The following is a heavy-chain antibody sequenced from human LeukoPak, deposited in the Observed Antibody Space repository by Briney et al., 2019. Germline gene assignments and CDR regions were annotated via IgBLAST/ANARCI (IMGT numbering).Heavy chain of an antibody. CDR3: VRGGYSGFDYEY. D-gene: IGHD5-12*01. V-gene: IGHV3-21*01. J-gene: IGHJ4*02. Sequence: GGSLRLSCAASGFTFSTYSMNWLRLAPGKGLEWVSSISPDSNYKYYVDSVKGRFTISRDNAKNSLYLQMNSLRAEDTAVYYCVRGGYSGFDYEYWGQGTLVTVSS. CDR2: ISPDSNYK. CDR1: GFTFSTYS.